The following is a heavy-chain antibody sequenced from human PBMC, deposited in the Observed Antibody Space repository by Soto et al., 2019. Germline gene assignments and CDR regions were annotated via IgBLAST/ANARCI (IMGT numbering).Heavy chain of an antibody. CDR1: GFTFSSYA. CDR3: AKPRGYCSSTSCYGGYYYGMDV. CDR2: ISGSGGST. D-gene: IGHD2-2*01. V-gene: IGHV3-23*01. Sequence: GGSLRLSCAASGFTFSSYAVSWVRQAPGKGLEWVSAISGSGGSTYYADSVKGRFTISRDNSKNTLYLQMNSLRAEDTAVYYCAKPRGYCSSTSCYGGYYYGMDVWGQGTTVTVSS. J-gene: IGHJ6*02.